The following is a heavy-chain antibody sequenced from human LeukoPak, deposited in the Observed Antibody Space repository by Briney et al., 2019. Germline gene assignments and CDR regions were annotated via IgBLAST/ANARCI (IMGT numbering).Heavy chain of an antibody. CDR1: GFTFSSYW. CDR3: AEFDPINAFDI. CDR2: INSDGSST. D-gene: IGHD3-9*01. Sequence: GGSLRLSCAASGFTFSSYWMPCVRPAPGKGLVWVSRINSDGSSTSYAEFVKGRFTISRDNAKNTLYLQMNSLRAEDTAVYYCAEFDPINAFDIWGQGTMVTVSS. J-gene: IGHJ3*02. V-gene: IGHV3-74*01.